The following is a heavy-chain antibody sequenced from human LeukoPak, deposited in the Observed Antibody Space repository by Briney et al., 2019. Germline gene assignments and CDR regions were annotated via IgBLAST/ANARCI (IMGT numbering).Heavy chain of an antibody. D-gene: IGHD3-22*01. CDR3: ARIVAPYNYYMDV. V-gene: IGHV4-4*07. CDR1: GGSISSYY. CDR2: VYTSGST. Sequence: SETLCLTCAASGGSISSYYWSWIRQPAGKGLEWIGRVYTSGSTNYNPSLKSRVTMSVDTSKNQSSLNLSSVTAADTAVYYCARIVAPYNYYMDVWGKGTTVTVSS. J-gene: IGHJ6*03.